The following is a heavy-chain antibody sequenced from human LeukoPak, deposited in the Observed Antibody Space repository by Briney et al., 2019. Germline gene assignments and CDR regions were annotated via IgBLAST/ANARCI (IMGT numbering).Heavy chain of an antibody. CDR1: GYTFTRYY. D-gene: IGHD3-16*01. CDR3: ARGGPSLGKNWFDP. CDR2: INPNSGGT. V-gene: IGHV1-2*02. Sequence: ASVKVSCKASGYTFTRYYMHWVRQAPGQGLEWMGWINPNSGGTNYAQKFQGRVTMTRDTSISTAYMELSRLRSDDTAVYYCARGGPSLGKNWFDPWGQGTLVTVSS. J-gene: IGHJ5*02.